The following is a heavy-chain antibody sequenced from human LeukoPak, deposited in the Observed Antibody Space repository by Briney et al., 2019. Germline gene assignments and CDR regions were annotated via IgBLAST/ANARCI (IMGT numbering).Heavy chain of an antibody. CDR3: ARNCGGDCS. CDR2: IKQDGNEK. CDR1: GFTFSSYW. D-gene: IGHD2-21*02. Sequence: GGSLRLSCAASGFTFSSYWMSWVRQVPGKGLEWVADIKQDGNEKYYVDSVKGRFTISRDNAKNSLYLQMNSLRAEDTAVYYCARNCGGDCSWGQGTLVTVSS. J-gene: IGHJ5*02. V-gene: IGHV3-7*03.